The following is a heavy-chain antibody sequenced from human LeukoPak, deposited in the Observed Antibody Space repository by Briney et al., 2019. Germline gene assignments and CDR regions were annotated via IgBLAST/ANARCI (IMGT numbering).Heavy chain of an antibody. Sequence: SQTLSLTCAISGDSVSSNSAAWNWIRQSPSRGLEWLGSTYYRSKWYNDYAVSVKSRITINSDASKNQFSLQLKSVTPEDTAVYYCARDYGRSRDYGMDVWGPGTTVTVSS. D-gene: IGHD3-10*01. CDR3: ARDYGRSRDYGMDV. CDR2: TYYRSKWYN. J-gene: IGHJ6*02. V-gene: IGHV6-1*01. CDR1: GDSVSSNSAA.